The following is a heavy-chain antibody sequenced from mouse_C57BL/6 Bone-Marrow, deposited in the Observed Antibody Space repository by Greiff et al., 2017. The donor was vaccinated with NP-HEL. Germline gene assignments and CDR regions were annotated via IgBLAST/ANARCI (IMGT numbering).Heavy chain of an antibody. J-gene: IGHJ3*01. Sequence: QVQLKESDAELVKPGASVTISCKVSGYTFTDHTIHWMKQRPEQGLEWIGYIYPRDGSTKDNEQFKGKATLTAYKSSITAFIQLNRLTSEDSAVYFCAKECGNYGFAYWGQGTLVTVSA. V-gene: IGHV1-78*01. CDR1: GYTFTDHT. D-gene: IGHD2-10*02. CDR2: IYPRDGST. CDR3: AKECGNYGFAY.